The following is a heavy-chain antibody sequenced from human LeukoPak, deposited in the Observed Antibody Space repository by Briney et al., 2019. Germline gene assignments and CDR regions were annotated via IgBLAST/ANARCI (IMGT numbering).Heavy chain of an antibody. CDR2: ISSSSSYI. CDR1: GFTFSSYS. Sequence: GGPLRLSCAASGFTFSSYSMNWVRQAPGKGLEWVSSISSSSSYIYYADSVKGRFTISRDNAKNSLYLQMNSLRAEDTAVYYCARDKQQLTYYFDYWGQGTLVTVSS. V-gene: IGHV3-21*01. J-gene: IGHJ4*02. D-gene: IGHD6-13*01. CDR3: ARDKQQLTYYFDY.